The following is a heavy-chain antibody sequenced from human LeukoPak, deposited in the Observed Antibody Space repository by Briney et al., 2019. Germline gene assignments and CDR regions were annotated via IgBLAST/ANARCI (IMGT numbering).Heavy chain of an antibody. Sequence: SETLSLTGTVSGGSISSYYWSWIRQPPGKGLEWIGYIYYSGNTNYNPSLKSRVTISVDTSKKQFSLNLRSVTAADTAVYYCARTPTYYGSATYLDYWGQGTLVTVSS. CDR2: IYYSGNT. J-gene: IGHJ4*02. CDR1: GGSISSYY. V-gene: IGHV4-59*01. CDR3: ARTPTYYGSATYLDY. D-gene: IGHD3-10*01.